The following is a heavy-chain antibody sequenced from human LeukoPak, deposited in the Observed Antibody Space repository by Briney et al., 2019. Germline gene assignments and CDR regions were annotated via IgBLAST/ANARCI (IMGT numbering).Heavy chain of an antibody. Sequence: PSETLSLTCTVSGGSISSSSYYWGWIRQPPGKGLEWIGSIYYSGSTYYNPSLKSRVTISVDTSKNQFSLKLSSVTAADTAVYYCARDLVTDSYALYSGYDTATYYYGMDVWGQGTTVTVSS. CDR3: ARDLVTDSYALYSGYDTATYYYGMDV. V-gene: IGHV4-39*07. J-gene: IGHJ6*02. CDR2: IYYSGST. CDR1: GGSISSSSYY. D-gene: IGHD5-12*01.